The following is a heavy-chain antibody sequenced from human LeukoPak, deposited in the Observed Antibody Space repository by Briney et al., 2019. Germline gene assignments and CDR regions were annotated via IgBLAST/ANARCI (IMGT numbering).Heavy chain of an antibody. J-gene: IGHJ4*02. D-gene: IGHD5-24*01. CDR1: GFTFSSYA. CDR3: ARDGYNRFDY. CDR2: ISGSGTGT. V-gene: IGHV3-23*01. Sequence: PGGSLRLSCAASGFTFSSYAMSWVRQAPGKGLEWVSAISGSGTGTYYADSVKGRFTISRDNSKNTLYLQMNSLRAEDTAVYYCARDGYNRFDYWGQGTLVTVSS.